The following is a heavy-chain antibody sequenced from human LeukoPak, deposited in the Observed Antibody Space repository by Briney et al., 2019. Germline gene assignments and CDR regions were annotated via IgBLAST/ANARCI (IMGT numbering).Heavy chain of an antibody. V-gene: IGHV1-2*02. D-gene: IGHD3-22*01. Sequence: ASVKVSCKASGYTFTGYYMHWVRQAPGQGLEWMGWINPNSGGTNYAQKFQGRVTMTRDTSISTAYMELSRLRSDDTAVYYCARERYYYDSSGYPYYFDYWGQGTLVTVSS. J-gene: IGHJ4*02. CDR1: GYTFTGYY. CDR3: ARERYYYDSSGYPYYFDY. CDR2: INPNSGGT.